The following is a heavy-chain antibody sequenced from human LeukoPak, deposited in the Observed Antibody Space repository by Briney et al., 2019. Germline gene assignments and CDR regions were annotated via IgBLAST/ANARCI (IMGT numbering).Heavy chain of an antibody. CDR1: GGSISSTSYY. CDR2: IYYSGNT. Sequence: SETLSLTCTVSGGSISSTSYYWGWIRQPPGKGLEWIGSIYYSGNTYYNPSLKSRVTISVDTSNNQFSLKLSSVTAADTALYYCARAALLWFGELPTARFFDYWGQGTLVTVSS. D-gene: IGHD3-10*01. J-gene: IGHJ4*02. V-gene: IGHV4-39*07. CDR3: ARAALLWFGELPTARFFDY.